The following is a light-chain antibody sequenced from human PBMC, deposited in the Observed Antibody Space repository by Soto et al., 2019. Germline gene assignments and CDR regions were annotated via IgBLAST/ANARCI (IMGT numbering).Light chain of an antibody. CDR1: SSDVGGYNY. J-gene: IGLJ1*01. V-gene: IGLV2-8*01. CDR3: TSYAGSNNFFYV. Sequence: QSALTRPPSASGSPGQSVTISCTGTSSDVGGYNYVSWYQQHPGKAPKLMIYEVSKRPSGVPDRFSGSKSGNTASLTVSGLQAEDEADYYCTSYAGSNNFFYVFGTGTKATVL. CDR2: EVS.